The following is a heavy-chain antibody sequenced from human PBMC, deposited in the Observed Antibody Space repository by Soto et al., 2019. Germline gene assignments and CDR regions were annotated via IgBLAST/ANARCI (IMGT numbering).Heavy chain of an antibody. CDR3: ATRLNYYDSSGYYPPFDY. CDR2: IIPIFGTA. V-gene: IGHV1-69*01. CDR1: GGSFRSYA. J-gene: IGHJ4*02. Sequence: GPSAKVTWKASGGSFRSYARRWVRQATGPGLEWMGGIIPIFGTANYAQKFQGRVTITADESTSTAYMELSSLRSEDTAVYYCATRLNYYDSSGYYPPFDYWGQGTLVTVSS. D-gene: IGHD3-22*01.